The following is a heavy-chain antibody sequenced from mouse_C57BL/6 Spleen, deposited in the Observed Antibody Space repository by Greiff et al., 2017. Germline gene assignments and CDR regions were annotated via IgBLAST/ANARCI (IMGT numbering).Heavy chain of an antibody. CDR3: ARRGDWDEEGTGYFDY. Sequence: VQRVESGAELARPGASVKLSCKASGYTFTSYGISWVKQRTGQGLEWIGEIYPRSGNTYYNEKFKGKATLTADKSSSTAYMELRSLTSEDSAVYFCARRGDWDEEGTGYFDYWGQGTTLTVSS. D-gene: IGHD4-1*01. CDR2: IYPRSGNT. J-gene: IGHJ2*01. CDR1: GYTFTSYG. V-gene: IGHV1-81*01.